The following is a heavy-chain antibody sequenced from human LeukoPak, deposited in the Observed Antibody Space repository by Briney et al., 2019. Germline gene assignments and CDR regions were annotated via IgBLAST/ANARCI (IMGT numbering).Heavy chain of an antibody. Sequence: ASVKVSCKASGYTFTSYDINWVRQATGQGLEWMGWMNPNNNNTGYAQKFQGRVTMTRNTSISTAHMELSSLRSEDTAVYYCARYPRSNYNFDFWGQGTLVTVSS. J-gene: IGHJ4*02. CDR2: MNPNNNNT. V-gene: IGHV1-8*01. CDR1: GYTFTSYD. CDR3: ARYPRSNYNFDF. D-gene: IGHD5-24*01.